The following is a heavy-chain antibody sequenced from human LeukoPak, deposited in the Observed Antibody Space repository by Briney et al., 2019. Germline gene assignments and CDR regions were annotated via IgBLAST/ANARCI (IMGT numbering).Heavy chain of an antibody. Sequence: SETLSLTRAVYGGSFSGYYWSWIRQPPGKGLEWIGEINHSGSTNYNPSLKSRVTISVDTSKNQFSLKLSSVTAADTAVYYCAKVAQRGYSYGNWFDPWGQGTLVTVSS. CDR3: AKVAQRGYSYGNWFDP. J-gene: IGHJ5*02. CDR2: INHSGST. V-gene: IGHV4-34*01. CDR1: GGSFSGYY. D-gene: IGHD5-18*01.